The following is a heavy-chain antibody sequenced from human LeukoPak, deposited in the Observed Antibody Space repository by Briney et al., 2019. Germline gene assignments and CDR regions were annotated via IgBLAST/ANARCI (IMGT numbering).Heavy chain of an antibody. J-gene: IGHJ5*02. CDR2: ISYDGSNK. CDR3: ARERRWLQGDNWFDP. D-gene: IGHD5-24*01. V-gene: IGHV3-30*03. CDR1: GFTFSSYG. Sequence: PGGSLRLSCAASGFTFSSYGMHWVRQAPGKGLEWVAVISYDGSNKYYADSVKGRFTISRDNSKNTLYLQMNSLRAEDTAVYYCARERRWLQGDNWFDPWGQGTLVTVSS.